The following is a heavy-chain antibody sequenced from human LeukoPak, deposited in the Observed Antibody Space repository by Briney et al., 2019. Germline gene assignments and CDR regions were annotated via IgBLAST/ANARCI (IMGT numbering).Heavy chain of an antibody. V-gene: IGHV4-4*07. Sequence: SETLSLTCTVSGASISSYHWSWIRQPAGKGLEWIGRIYASGSTNYNPSLNSRVTMSVDTSKNQFSLNLSSVTAADTAVYYCAKIAAQHYYYYMDVWGKGTTVTVSS. D-gene: IGHD6-6*01. CDR2: IYASGST. J-gene: IGHJ6*03. CDR1: GASISSYH. CDR3: AKIAAQHYYYYMDV.